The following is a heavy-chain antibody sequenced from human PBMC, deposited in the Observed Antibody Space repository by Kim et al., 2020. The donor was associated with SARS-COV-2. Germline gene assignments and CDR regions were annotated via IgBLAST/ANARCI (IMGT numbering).Heavy chain of an antibody. CDR1: GYTFTNYA. Sequence: ASVKVSCKASGYTFTNYAIHWVRQAPGQRLEWIGWINAANGNTRYSQRFQGRVTFTRDTSATTAYMELSSLRSEDTAMYYCARAQTGTFDYWGQGTLVTVSS. CDR3: ARAQTGTFDY. CDR2: INAANGNT. J-gene: IGHJ4*02. D-gene: IGHD3-9*01. V-gene: IGHV1-3*01.